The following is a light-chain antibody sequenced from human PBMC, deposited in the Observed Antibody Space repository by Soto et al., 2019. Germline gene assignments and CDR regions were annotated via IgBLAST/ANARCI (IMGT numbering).Light chain of an antibody. CDR3: CSYAGSSTYV. CDR1: SRDVGIYNL. J-gene: IGLJ1*01. Sequence: QSVLTQPASVSGSPGQSITISCTGTSRDVGIYNLVSWYQLHPGKVPQLIIYEDTKRPSGISSRFSGSESGITAFPTISGLQAEDEADYYCCSYAGSSTYVFGTGTKATVL. CDR2: EDT. V-gene: IGLV2-23*01.